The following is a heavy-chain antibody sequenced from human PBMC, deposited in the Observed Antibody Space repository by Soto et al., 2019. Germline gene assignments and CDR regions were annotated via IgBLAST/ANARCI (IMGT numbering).Heavy chain of an antibody. CDR2: IRSKANSYAT. V-gene: IGHV3-73*01. Sequence: EVQLVESGGGLVQPGGSLKLSCAVSGFTFSGSAMHWVRQASGKGLEWVGRIRSKANSYATAYAASVKGRFTISRDDSKNTAYLQMNSLKTEDTAVYYWKRGDGDYVRDYWGQGTLVTVSS. D-gene: IGHD4-17*01. CDR3: KRGDGDYVRDY. J-gene: IGHJ4*02. CDR1: GFTFSGSA.